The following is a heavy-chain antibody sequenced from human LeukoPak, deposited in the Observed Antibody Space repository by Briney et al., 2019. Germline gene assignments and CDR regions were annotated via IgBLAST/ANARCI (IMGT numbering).Heavy chain of an antibody. CDR3: AKDPRDHSYGWSWRYFDY. Sequence: GGSLRLSCTVSGFTVSSNSMSWVHQAPGKGLEWVSFIYSGGNTHYSDSVKGRFTISRDNSKNTLYLQMNSLRAEDTAVYYCAKDPRDHSYGWSWRYFDYWGQGTLVTVSS. V-gene: IGHV3-53*05. CDR2: IYSGGNT. D-gene: IGHD5-18*01. CDR1: GFTVSSNS. J-gene: IGHJ4*02.